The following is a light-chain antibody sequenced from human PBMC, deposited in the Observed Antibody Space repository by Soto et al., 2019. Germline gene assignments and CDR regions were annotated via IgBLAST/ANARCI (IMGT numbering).Light chain of an antibody. Sequence: EIVLTQSPATLSLSPGERATLSCRASQSVSSYLAWYQQKPGQAPRLLIYDASNRATGIPARLSGSESGTDFTLTIRSVEPEDFAVYYCQQRSDWPPAFGQGTMLEMK. J-gene: IGKJ2*01. V-gene: IGKV3-11*01. CDR2: DAS. CDR1: QSVSSY. CDR3: QQRSDWPPA.